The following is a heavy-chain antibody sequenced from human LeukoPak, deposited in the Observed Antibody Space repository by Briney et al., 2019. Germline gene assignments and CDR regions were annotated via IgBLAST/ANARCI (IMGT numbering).Heavy chain of an antibody. V-gene: IGHV1-69*04. Sequence: ASVKVSCKASGGTFSSYAISWVRQAPGQGLEWMGRIIPILGIANYAQKFQGRVTITADKSTSTAYMELSSLRSEDTAVYYCARDQYGPGSYAHGWGQGTLVTVSS. CDR2: IIPILGIA. CDR3: ARDQYGPGSYAHG. J-gene: IGHJ4*02. D-gene: IGHD3-10*01. CDR1: GGTFSSYA.